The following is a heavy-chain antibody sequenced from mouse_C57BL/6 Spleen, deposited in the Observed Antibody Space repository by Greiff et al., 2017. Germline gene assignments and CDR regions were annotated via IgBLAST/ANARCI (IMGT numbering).Heavy chain of an antibody. V-gene: IGHV1-5*01. CDR2: IYPGNSDT. J-gene: IGHJ1*03. CDR3: TREAYGSSYWYFDV. Sequence: EVQLQQSGTVLARPGASVKMSCKTSGYTFTSYWMHWVKQRPGQGLEWIGAIYPGNSDTSYNQKFKGKAKLTAVTSASTAYMELSSLTNEDSAVYYCTREAYGSSYWYFDVWGTGTTVTVSS. D-gene: IGHD1-1*01. CDR1: GYTFTSYW.